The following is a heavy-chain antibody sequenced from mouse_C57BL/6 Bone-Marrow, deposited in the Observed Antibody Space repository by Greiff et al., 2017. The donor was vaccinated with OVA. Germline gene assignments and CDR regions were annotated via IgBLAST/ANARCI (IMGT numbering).Heavy chain of an antibody. J-gene: IGHJ4*01. D-gene: IGHD2-1*01. CDR3: ARPFYPHYDAMDY. CDR2: ISRGSSTI. V-gene: IGHV5-17*01. Sequence: VQLQQSGGGLVKPGGSLKLSCAASGFTFSDYGMHWVRQAPEKGLEWVAYISRGSSTIYYTDTVKGRITIARDNAKNTLFLQMASLKSKDTALYYCARPFYPHYDAMDYWGQGTSVTVSS. CDR1: GFTFSDYG.